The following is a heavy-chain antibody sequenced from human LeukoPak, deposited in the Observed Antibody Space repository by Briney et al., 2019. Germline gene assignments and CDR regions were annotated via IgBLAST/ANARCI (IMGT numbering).Heavy chain of an antibody. CDR3: ARSAPRHYWYFDL. CDR1: GFTFSSYA. CDR2: ISSNGGST. V-gene: IGHV3-64*01. J-gene: IGHJ2*01. Sequence: GGSLRLSCAASGFTFSSYAMHWVRQAPGKGLEYVSAISSNGGSTYYANSVKGRFTISRDNSKNTLYLQMNSLRAEDTAVYYCARSAPRHYWYFDLWGRGTLVTVSS.